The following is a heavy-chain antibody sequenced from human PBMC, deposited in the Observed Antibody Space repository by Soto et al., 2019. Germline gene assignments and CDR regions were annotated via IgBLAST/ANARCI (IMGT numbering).Heavy chain of an antibody. D-gene: IGHD3-16*01. CDR2: ISSSSTNI. Sequence: EVQLVESGGGLVQPGGSLRLSCAASGFTISGNAMNWVRQAPGSGLEWVSYISSSSTNIHYADSVSGRFTFSRDNAKNSLYLQMNSLRDEDTAVYRCARDLSWGSKWYYYMDVWGKGTTVTVSS. J-gene: IGHJ6*03. V-gene: IGHV3-48*02. CDR1: GFTISGNA. CDR3: ARDLSWGSKWYYYMDV.